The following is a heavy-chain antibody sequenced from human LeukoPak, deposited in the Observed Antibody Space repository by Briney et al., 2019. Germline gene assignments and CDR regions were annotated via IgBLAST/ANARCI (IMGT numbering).Heavy chain of an antibody. D-gene: IGHD3-22*01. J-gene: IGHJ4*02. Sequence: ASVKVSCKASGYTFTSYYMHWVLQAPGQGLEWMGWISAYNGNTNYAQKLQGRVTMTTDTSTSTAYMELRSLRSDDTAVYYCARDAQYYYDSSGYYPYFDYWGQGTLVTVSS. CDR2: ISAYNGNT. CDR1: GYTFTSYY. CDR3: ARDAQYYYDSSGYYPYFDY. V-gene: IGHV1-18*04.